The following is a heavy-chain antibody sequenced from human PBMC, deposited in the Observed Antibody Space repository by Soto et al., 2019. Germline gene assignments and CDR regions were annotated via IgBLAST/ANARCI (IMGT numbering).Heavy chain of an antibody. Sequence: GGSLRLPCAASGFTFSNAWMSWVRQAPGKGLEWVGRIKSKTDGGTTDYAAPVKGRFTISRDDSKNTLYLQMNSLKTEDTAVYYCTTDAVTTATFDYWGQGTLVTVSS. D-gene: IGHD4-17*01. CDR3: TTDAVTTATFDY. CDR1: GFTFSNAW. CDR2: IKSKTDGGTT. J-gene: IGHJ4*02. V-gene: IGHV3-15*01.